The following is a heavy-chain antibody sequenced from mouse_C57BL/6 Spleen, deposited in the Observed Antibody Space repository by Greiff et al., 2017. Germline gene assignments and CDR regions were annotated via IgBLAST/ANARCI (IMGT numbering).Heavy chain of an antibody. CDR2: ISDGGSYT. D-gene: IGHD3-2*02. J-gene: IGHJ2*01. V-gene: IGHV5-4*01. Sequence: EVQVVESGGGLVKPGGSLKLSCAASGFTFSSYAMSWVRQTPEKRLEWVATISDGGSYTYYPDNVKGRFTISRDNAKNNLYLQMSHLKSEDTAMYYCARDRGQLRLTSFDYWGQGTTLTVSS. CDR1: GFTFSSYA. CDR3: ARDRGQLRLTSFDY.